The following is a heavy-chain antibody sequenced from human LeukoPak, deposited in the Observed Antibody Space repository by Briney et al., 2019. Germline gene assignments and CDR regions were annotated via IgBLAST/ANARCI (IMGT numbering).Heavy chain of an antibody. CDR2: ISNSGCAT. V-gene: IGHV3-23*01. CDR1: VFSFSNYA. CDR3: AKIAPWGAVTTTDGFDY. D-gene: IGHD4-17*01. Sequence: GGSLRLSCAASVFSFSNYAMSCLRQAPGKALEGVSSISNSGCATYYADSVKGRFTISRDNSKNTLYLQLNSLGAEDTAVYYCAKIAPWGAVTTTDGFDYWGQGTLVTVSS. J-gene: IGHJ4*02.